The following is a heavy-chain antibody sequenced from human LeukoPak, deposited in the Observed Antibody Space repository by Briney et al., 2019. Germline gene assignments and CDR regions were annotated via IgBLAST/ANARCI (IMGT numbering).Heavy chain of an antibody. D-gene: IGHD3-22*01. CDR3: ARDSDYYDSSGYDV. CDR1: GGSISSYY. V-gene: IGHV4-4*07. J-gene: IGHJ4*02. CDR2: IYTSGST. Sequence: PSETLSLTCTVSGGSISSYYWSWIRQPAGKGLEWIWRIYTSGSTNYNPSLKSRVTMSVDTSKNQFSLKLSSVTAADTAVYYCARDSDYYDSSGYDVWGQGTLVTVSS.